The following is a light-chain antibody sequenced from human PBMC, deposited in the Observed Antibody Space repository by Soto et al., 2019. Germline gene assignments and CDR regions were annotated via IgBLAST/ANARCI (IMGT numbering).Light chain of an antibody. CDR2: DAS. J-gene: IGKJ1*01. CDR3: QQYEALWT. V-gene: IGKV1-5*01. CDR1: QRINSW. Sequence: DIQMTQSPSPLSASVGDRVTITCRASQRINSWLAWYQQKPGKAPNLLIYDASTLESGVPSRFSGSGSGTEFTLTITSLQPGDFATYYCQQYEALWTFGQGTKVEIK.